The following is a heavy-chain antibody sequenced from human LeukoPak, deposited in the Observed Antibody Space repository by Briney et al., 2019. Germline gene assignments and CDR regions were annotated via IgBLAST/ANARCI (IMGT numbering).Heavy chain of an antibody. V-gene: IGHV4-38-2*02. CDR3: AAFYDSSGEPDY. CDR1: GYSISSGYY. CDR2: IYHSGST. D-gene: IGHD3-22*01. J-gene: IGHJ4*02. Sequence: SETLSLTCTVSGYSISSGYYWGWIRQPPGKGLEWIGSIYHSGSTYYNPSLKSRVTISVDKSKNQFSLKLSSVTAADTAVYYCAAFYDSSGEPDYWGQGTLVTVSS.